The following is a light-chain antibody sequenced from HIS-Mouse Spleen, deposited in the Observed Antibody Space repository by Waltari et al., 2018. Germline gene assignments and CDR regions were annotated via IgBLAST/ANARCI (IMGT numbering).Light chain of an antibody. V-gene: IGLV2-23*01. J-gene: IGLJ3*02. Sequence: SALTQPASASGSPGPSITISCTGTSTDVGSYNLIPWYQQPPGKAPKLMIYEGSKRPSGVSNRFSGSKSGNTASLTISGLQAEDEADYYCCSYAGSSTWVFGGGTKLTVL. CDR1: STDVGSYNL. CDR2: EGS. CDR3: CSYAGSSTWV.